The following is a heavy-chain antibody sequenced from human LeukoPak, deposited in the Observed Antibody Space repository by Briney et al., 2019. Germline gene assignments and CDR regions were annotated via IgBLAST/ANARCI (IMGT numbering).Heavy chain of an antibody. Sequence: PSQTLSLTCTVSGGSISSGDYYWSWIRQPPGKGLEWIGYIYYSGSTYYNPSLKSRVTISVDTSKNQFSLKLSSVTAADTAVYYCARTLSANYCSSTSCSPYYFDYWGQGTLVTVSS. V-gene: IGHV4-30-4*08. CDR2: IYYSGST. CDR3: ARTLSANYCSSTSCSPYYFDY. CDR1: GGSISSGDYY. J-gene: IGHJ4*02. D-gene: IGHD2-2*01.